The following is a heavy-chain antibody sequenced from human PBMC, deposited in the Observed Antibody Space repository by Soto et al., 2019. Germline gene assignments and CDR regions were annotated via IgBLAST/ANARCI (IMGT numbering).Heavy chain of an antibody. CDR1: GYTFTSYG. J-gene: IGHJ4*02. D-gene: IGHD6-19*01. Sequence: ASVKVSCKASGYTFTSYGISWVRQAPGQGLEWMGWISAYNGNTNYAQKLQGRVTMTTDTSTSTAYMELRSLRSDDTAVYYCASRNSSGWYFGYWGQGTLVTVSS. CDR2: ISAYNGNT. V-gene: IGHV1-18*01. CDR3: ASRNSSGWYFGY.